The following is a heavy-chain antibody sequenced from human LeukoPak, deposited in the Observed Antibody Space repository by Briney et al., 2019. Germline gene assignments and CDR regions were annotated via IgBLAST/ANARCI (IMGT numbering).Heavy chain of an antibody. Sequence: PGGSLRLSCAASGFTFSSYGMHWVRQAPGKGLEWVAVISYDGSNKYYADSVKGRFTISRDNSKNTLYLQMNSLRAEDTAVYYCARGRYYDSSGYYWFDPWGQGTLVTVSS. CDR3: ARGRYYDSSGYYWFDP. CDR1: GFTFSSYG. V-gene: IGHV3-30*19. J-gene: IGHJ5*02. CDR2: ISYDGSNK. D-gene: IGHD3-22*01.